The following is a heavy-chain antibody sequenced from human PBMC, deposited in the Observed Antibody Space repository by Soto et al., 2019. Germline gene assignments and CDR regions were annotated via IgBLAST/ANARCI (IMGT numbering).Heavy chain of an antibody. Sequence: EVQLLESGGGLVQPGGSLRLSCAASGYSFSTYAMSWVRQAPGKGLEWVSGISAGGGSPFIADSVKGRFIISRDNAKDTLYLQMNSLPGEDTAIYYCVKHAAYQLVSWFEPWGQGTLVTVSS. D-gene: IGHD1-26*01. J-gene: IGHJ5*02. CDR1: GYSFSTYA. V-gene: IGHV3-23*01. CDR3: VKHAAYQLVSWFEP. CDR2: ISAGGGSP.